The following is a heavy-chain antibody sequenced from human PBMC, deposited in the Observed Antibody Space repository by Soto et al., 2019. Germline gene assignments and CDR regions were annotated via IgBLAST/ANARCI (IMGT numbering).Heavy chain of an antibody. V-gene: IGHV2-5*02. CDR3: AHRPRGFTYFFDY. Sequence: QITLNESGPTLVKPTQTLTLTCTFSGFSLSTRGVGVGWIRQPPGKALEWLALLYWDDDERYSPSPMSRLTITKDTSKNQVFLTMTHVHPVDTATYFCAHRPRGFTYFFDYWGQGTLVTVSS. J-gene: IGHJ4*02. CDR2: LYWDDDE. CDR1: GFSLSTRGVG.